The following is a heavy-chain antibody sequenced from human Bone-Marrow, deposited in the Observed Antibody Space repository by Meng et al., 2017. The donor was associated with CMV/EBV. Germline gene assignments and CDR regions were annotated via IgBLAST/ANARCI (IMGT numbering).Heavy chain of an antibody. V-gene: IGHV1-2*02. Sequence: ASVKGSCKASGYTFTGYYMHWVRQAPGQGLEWMGWINPNGGVTNYARKFQGRVTMTRDTSISTAYMELSRLRSDDTAVYYCARGGIGYYYYVMDVWGQGTRVTVSS. D-gene: IGHD3-10*01. CDR2: INPNGGVT. CDR3: ARGGIGYYYYVMDV. J-gene: IGHJ6*02. CDR1: GYTFTGYY.